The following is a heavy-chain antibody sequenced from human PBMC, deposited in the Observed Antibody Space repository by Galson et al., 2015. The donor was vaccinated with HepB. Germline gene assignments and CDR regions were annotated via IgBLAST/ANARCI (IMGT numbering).Heavy chain of an antibody. CDR2: IPYAGSYN. J-gene: IGHJ4*02. V-gene: IGHV3-30-3*01. CDR1: GLTFGSSA. D-gene: IGHD6-19*01. CDR3: AREGMAGTLDY. Sequence: SLRHSCPAAGLTFGSSALHWVRHAPGTGAQRQALIPYAGSYNYYADAERCRVTISSDNAKNTLYLQMSSLRAEDTAVYYCAREGMAGTLDYWGQGTLITVSS.